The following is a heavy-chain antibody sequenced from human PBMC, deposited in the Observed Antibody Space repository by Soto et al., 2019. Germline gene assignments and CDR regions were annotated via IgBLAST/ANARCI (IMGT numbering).Heavy chain of an antibody. CDR3: ARDMYFITAAGGGIDD. Sequence: EVQLVESGGGLVQPGRSLRLSCAASGFTFDDNAMHWVRQSPGKGLEWVSGISWNSGTIAYADSVKGRFTISRDNAKNSLYLKMNSLGAEDTALYYCARDMYFITAAGGGIDDWGQGTLVTVSS. CDR1: GFTFDDNA. J-gene: IGHJ4*02. D-gene: IGHD6-25*01. V-gene: IGHV3-9*01. CDR2: ISWNSGTI.